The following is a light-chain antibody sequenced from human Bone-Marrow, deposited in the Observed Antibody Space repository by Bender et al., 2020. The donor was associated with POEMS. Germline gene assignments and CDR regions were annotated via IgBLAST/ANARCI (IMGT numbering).Light chain of an antibody. CDR3: QSYDNRLGGWV. CDR1: SSNIGAGYD. Sequence: QSVLTQPPSVSEAPGQRVTISCTGSSSNIGAGYDVHWYQQLPGTATKLLIYGNSNRPSGVPDRFSCSKSGTSASLAITGLQAEDEGDYYCQSYDNRLGGWVFGGGTKLTVL. CDR2: GNS. V-gene: IGLV1-40*01. J-gene: IGLJ3*02.